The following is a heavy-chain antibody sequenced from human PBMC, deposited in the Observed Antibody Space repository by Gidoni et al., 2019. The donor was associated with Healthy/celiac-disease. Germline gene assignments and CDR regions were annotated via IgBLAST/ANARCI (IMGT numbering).Heavy chain of an antibody. D-gene: IGHD3-10*01. J-gene: IGHJ5*02. V-gene: IGHV4-38-2*02. CDR3: ARIFGWFGELSVDRFDP. Sequence: QVQLQESGPGLVKPSETLSLTCTVSGYSISSGYYWGWIRQPPGKGLEWIGSIFPSGSSYYTPSLKSRFTISLDPSTNQFSLKLSSVTAADTAVYYCARIFGWFGELSVDRFDPWGQGTLVTVSS. CDR1: GYSISSGYY. CDR2: IFPSGSS.